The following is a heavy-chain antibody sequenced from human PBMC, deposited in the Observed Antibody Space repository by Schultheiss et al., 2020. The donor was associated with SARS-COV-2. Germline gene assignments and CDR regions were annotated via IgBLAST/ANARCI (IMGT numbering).Heavy chain of an antibody. V-gene: IGHV4-31*01. J-gene: IGHJ4*02. D-gene: IGHD6-19*01. CDR1: GGSISSGGYY. Sequence: SETLSLTCTVSGGSISSGGYYWSWIRQHPGKGLEWIGYIYYSGSTYYNPSLKSLVTISVDTSKNQFSLKLSSVTAADTAVYYCARESYSTVWYPFDSWGQGTLVTVSS. CDR2: IYYSGST. CDR3: ARESYSTVWYPFDS.